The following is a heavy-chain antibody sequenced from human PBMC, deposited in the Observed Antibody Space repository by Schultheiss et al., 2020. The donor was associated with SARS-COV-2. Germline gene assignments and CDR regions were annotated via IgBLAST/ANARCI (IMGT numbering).Heavy chain of an antibody. J-gene: IGHJ4*02. V-gene: IGHV3-23*01. CDR1: GFTFSSYA. CDR3: AKFSTGVVPAASVFGY. D-gene: IGHD2-2*01. Sequence: GGSLRLSCAASGFTFSSYAMSWVRQAPGKGLEWVSIISGRGGGTDYADSVKGRFTISRDTSKNTLYLQMNSLRADDTAVYYCAKFSTGVVPAASVFGYWGQGTLVTVSS. CDR2: ISGRGGGT.